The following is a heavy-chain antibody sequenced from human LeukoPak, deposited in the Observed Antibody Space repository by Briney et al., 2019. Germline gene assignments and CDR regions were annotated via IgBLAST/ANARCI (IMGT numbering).Heavy chain of an antibody. CDR3: VVSYLYAFDI. Sequence: GGSLRLSCSASGFTFSTYAMHWVRQAPGKGLEYVSAISSNGSSTYYADSVKGRFTTSRDNSKSTLYLQMSSLRAEDTAVYYCVVSYLYAFDIWGQGTMVTVSS. D-gene: IGHD5-18*01. CDR1: GFTFSTYA. V-gene: IGHV3-64D*09. CDR2: ISSNGSST. J-gene: IGHJ3*02.